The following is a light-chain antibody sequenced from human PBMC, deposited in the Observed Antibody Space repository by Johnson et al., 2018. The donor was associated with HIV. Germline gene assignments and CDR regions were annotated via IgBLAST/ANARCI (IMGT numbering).Light chain of an antibody. Sequence: QSVLTQSPSVSAAPGQKVTISCSGSSSNIGNNYVSWYQQLPGRAPKLLIYDNNKRPSGIPDRFSGSKSGTSATLGITGLQTGDEADYYCGTWYSSLRVVFFGTGTKVTVL. CDR3: GTWYSSLRVVF. V-gene: IGLV1-51*01. J-gene: IGLJ1*01. CDR2: DNN. CDR1: SSNIGNNY.